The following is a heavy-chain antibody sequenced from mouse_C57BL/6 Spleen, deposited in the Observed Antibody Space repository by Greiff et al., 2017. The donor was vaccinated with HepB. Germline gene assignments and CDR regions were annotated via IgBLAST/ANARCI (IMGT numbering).Heavy chain of an antibody. J-gene: IGHJ4*01. D-gene: IGHD1-1*01. CDR3: TRKLYYGSSYAMDY. CDR2: IDPETGGT. CDR1: GYTFTDYE. V-gene: IGHV1-15*01. Sequence: VQLQQSGAELVRPGASVTLSCKASGYTFTDYEMHWVKQTPVHGLEWIGAIDPETGGTAYNQKFKGKAILTAYKSSSTAYMELRSLTSEDSAVYYCTRKLYYGSSYAMDYWGQGTSVTVSS.